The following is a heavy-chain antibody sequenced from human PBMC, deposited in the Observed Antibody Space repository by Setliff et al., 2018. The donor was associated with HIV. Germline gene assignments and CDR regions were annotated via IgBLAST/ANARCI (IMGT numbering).Heavy chain of an antibody. D-gene: IGHD6-19*01. J-gene: IGHJ4*01. V-gene: IGHV4-39*01. CDR2: ISYSDNT. CDR3: ARLGSGWNWVTRIDF. CDR1: GGSMSSGPFY. Sequence: KASETLSLTCSVSGGSMSSGPFYWGWLRQPPGKGLQWIGSISYSDNTFYNLSLTSRVTISMDTSKNELFLRLRSVTAADTAVYYCARLGSGWNWVTRIDFWGQGTLVTVSS.